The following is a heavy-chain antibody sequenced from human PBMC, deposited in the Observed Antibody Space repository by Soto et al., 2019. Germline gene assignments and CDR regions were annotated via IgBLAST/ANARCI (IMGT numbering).Heavy chain of an antibody. CDR2: IYYSGST. V-gene: IGHV4-59*01. CDR1: GGSISSYY. CDR3: ARAGTSSGFDP. D-gene: IGHD2-2*01. Sequence: SETLSLTCTVSGGSISSYYWSWIRQPPGKGLEWIGYIYYSGSTNYNPTLKSRVTISVDTYKNQFSLKLSSVTAADAAVYYCARAGTSSGFDPWGQGTLVTVSS. J-gene: IGHJ5*02.